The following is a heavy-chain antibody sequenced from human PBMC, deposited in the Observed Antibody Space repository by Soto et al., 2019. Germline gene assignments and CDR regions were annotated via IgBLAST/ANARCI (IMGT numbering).Heavy chain of an antibody. Sequence: QVQLQESGPGLVKPSETLSLTCTVSNDSISTYYWTWIRQPPGQGLEWIGFIYYSGSTNYNPSLQSRVTISVDTSKNQCSLKMNSVTAADTAVYYCARHGRDWGALHYWGQGTLVTVSS. D-gene: IGHD2-21*02. CDR3: ARHGRDWGALHY. J-gene: IGHJ4*02. CDR2: IYYSGST. V-gene: IGHV4-59*08. CDR1: NDSISTYY.